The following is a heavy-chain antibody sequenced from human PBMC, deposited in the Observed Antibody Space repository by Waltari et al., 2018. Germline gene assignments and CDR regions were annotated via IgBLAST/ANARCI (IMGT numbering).Heavy chain of an antibody. J-gene: IGHJ5*02. D-gene: IGHD3-3*01. CDR2: IIPIFGTA. Sequence: QVQLVQSGAEVKKPGSSVKVSCKASGGTFSSYAISWVRQAPGHGLEWMGGIIPIFGTANYAQRLQGRVTITADKATSTAYMELSSLRSEDTAVYYCARVRSSILEWLFGGFDPWGQGTLVTVSS. CDR3: ARVRSSILEWLFGGFDP. V-gene: IGHV1-69*14. CDR1: GGTFSSYA.